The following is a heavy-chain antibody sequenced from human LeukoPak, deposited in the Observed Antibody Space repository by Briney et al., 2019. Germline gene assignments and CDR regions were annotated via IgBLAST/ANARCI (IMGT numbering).Heavy chain of an antibody. D-gene: IGHD3-22*01. CDR1: GFTFSSYI. J-gene: IGHJ4*02. Sequence: GGSLRLSCAASGFTFSSYIMNWGRQAPGEGLGWVSSISSSSSYIYYADSVKGRFTISRDNAKNSLYLKMNSLRAEDTAVYYCARDIYYDSSGYYGSVYWGQGTLVTVSS. CDR3: ARDIYYDSSGYYGSVY. CDR2: ISSSSSYI. V-gene: IGHV3-21*01.